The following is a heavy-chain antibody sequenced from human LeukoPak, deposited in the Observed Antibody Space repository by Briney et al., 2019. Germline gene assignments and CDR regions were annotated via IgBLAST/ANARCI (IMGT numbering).Heavy chain of an antibody. Sequence: PGGSLRLSCAASGFTVSSNYMSWVRQAPGKGLEWVSVIYSCGSTYYADSVKGRFTISRDNSKNTLYLQMNSLRAEDTAVYYCARLGGGYCSGGSCYFSDYWGQGTLVTVSS. CDR2: IYSCGST. J-gene: IGHJ4*02. D-gene: IGHD2-15*01. CDR3: ARLGGGYCSGGSCYFSDY. CDR1: GFTVSSNY. V-gene: IGHV3-66*03.